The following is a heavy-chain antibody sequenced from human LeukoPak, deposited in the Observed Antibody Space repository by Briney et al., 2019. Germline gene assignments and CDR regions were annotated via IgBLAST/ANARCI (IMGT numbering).Heavy chain of an antibody. D-gene: IGHD1-1*01. V-gene: IGHV4-59*01. CDR3: ASQLGGTTFH. CDR2: VYYNGIA. Sequence: SETLSPTCTASGVSISSYYWSWIRHPPGKGLEWIGYVYYNGIANYNPSLKSRVSISLDTSKNQFSLNLNSVTAADTAVYYCASQLGGTTFHWGQGTLVTVSS. J-gene: IGHJ4*02. CDR1: GVSISSYY.